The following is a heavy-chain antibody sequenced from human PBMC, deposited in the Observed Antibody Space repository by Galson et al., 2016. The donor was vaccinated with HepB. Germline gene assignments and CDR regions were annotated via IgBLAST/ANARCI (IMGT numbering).Heavy chain of an antibody. CDR3: ATGIVVSGKMYYPYMGV. CDR2: LYSGEDT. D-gene: IGHD1-26*01. V-gene: IGHV4-39*01. J-gene: IGHJ6*03. CDR1: GGSISSDYY. Sequence: SETLSLTCIVSGGSISSDYYWGWIRQPPGRGLEWIGSLYSGEDTYYNPSLKSRVTISVDMSRNQFSLRLVSVTAADTGGYYCATGIVVSGKMYYPYMGVLGKGTTVTVSS.